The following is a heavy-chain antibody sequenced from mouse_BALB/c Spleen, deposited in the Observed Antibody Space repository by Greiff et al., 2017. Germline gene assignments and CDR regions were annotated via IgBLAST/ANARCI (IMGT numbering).Heavy chain of an antibody. J-gene: IGHJ4*01. Sequence: QVQLQQSGAELMKPGASVKISCKATGYTFSSYWIEWVKQRPGHGLEWIGEILPGSGSTNYNEKFKGKATFTADTSSNTAYMQLSSLTSEDSAVYYCAREWTARATRAMDDWGQGTSVTVSS. CDR1: GYTFSSYW. CDR2: ILPGSGST. V-gene: IGHV1-9*01. D-gene: IGHD3-2*01. CDR3: AREWTARATRAMDD.